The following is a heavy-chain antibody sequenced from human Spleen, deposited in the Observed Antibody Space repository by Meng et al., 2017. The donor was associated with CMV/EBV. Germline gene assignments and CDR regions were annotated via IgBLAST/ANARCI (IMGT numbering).Heavy chain of an antibody. V-gene: IGHV4-34*01. CDR2: INHSGST. CDR1: GGSFSGYY. Sequence: SETLSLTCAVYGGSFSGYYWSWIRQPPGKGLEWIGEINHSGSTNYNPSLKSRVTISVDTSKNQFSLKLSSVTAADTAVYYCARGGYCSGGSCYSGYTGYWGQGTLVTVSS. CDR3: ARGGYCSGGSCYSGYTGY. D-gene: IGHD2-15*01. J-gene: IGHJ4*02.